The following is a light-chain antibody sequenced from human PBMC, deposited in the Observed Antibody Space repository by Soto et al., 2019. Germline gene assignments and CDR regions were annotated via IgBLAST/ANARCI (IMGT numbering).Light chain of an antibody. V-gene: IGKV1-5*03. CDR1: QSISVW. CDR3: QEYNNRST. CDR2: KAS. J-gene: IGKJ1*01. Sequence: DIQMTQSPSTLSASVGDRGTITCRASQSISVWLAWFQQKPGNAPKLLIYKASTLESGVPSRFIGSGSGTEFTLPSSILQPDDSATYYCQEYNNRSTFGQGTKVEI.